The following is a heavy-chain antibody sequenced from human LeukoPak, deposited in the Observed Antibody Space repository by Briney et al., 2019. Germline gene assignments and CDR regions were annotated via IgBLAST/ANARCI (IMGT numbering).Heavy chain of an antibody. J-gene: IGHJ4*02. CDR1: GGSFSGYY. CDR2: INHSGST. Sequence: PSETLSLTCAVYGGSFSGYYWSWIRQPPGKGLEWIGEINHSGSTNYNPSLKSRVTISVDTSKNQFSLKLSFVTAADTAVYYCARLRGRYFDYWGQGTLVTVSS. V-gene: IGHV4-34*01. D-gene: IGHD3-10*01. CDR3: ARLRGRYFDY.